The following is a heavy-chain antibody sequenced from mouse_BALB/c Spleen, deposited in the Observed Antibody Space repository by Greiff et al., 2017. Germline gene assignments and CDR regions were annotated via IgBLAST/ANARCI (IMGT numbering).Heavy chain of an antibody. V-gene: IGHV5-12-2*01. CDR2: ISNGGGST. J-gene: IGHJ4*01. CDR3: ARHYVRYDRDYYALDY. D-gene: IGHD2-14*01. Sequence: EVKLVESGGGLVQPGGSLNLSCAASGFTFSSYTMSWVRQTPEKRLEWVAYISNGGGSTYYPDTVKGRFTISRDNAKNTLYLQMSSLKSEDTAMYYCARHYVRYDRDYYALDYWGQGTSVTVSS. CDR1: GFTFSSYT.